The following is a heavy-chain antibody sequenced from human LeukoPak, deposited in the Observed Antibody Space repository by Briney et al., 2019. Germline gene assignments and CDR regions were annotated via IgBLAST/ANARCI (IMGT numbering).Heavy chain of an antibody. Sequence: GASVKVSCKASGHTFTGYYIHWVRQAPGQGLEWMGWINPNNGGTKYTQKFLGRVTMTGDTSINTAYMEVNSLRSDDTAVYYCTRGLWGSSEGYDYWGQGTLVTVSS. V-gene: IGHV1-2*02. D-gene: IGHD3-16*01. J-gene: IGHJ4*02. CDR1: GHTFTGYY. CDR2: INPNNGGT. CDR3: TRGLWGSSEGYDY.